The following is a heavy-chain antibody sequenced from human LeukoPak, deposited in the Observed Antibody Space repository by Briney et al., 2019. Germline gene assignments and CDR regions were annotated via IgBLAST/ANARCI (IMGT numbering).Heavy chain of an antibody. CDR3: ARDRSSASGSSFFYYYGMDV. CDR2: SSSSSGTI. Sequence: GGSLRLSCAASGFTFSSYWMSWVRQAPGKGLEWVSYSSSSSGTIYYADSVKGRFTTSRDNAKKSLYLQMSSLRDEDTAVYYCARDRSSASGSSFFYYYGMDVWGQGTTVTVSS. CDR1: GFTFSSYW. D-gene: IGHD6-6*01. V-gene: IGHV3-48*02. J-gene: IGHJ6*02.